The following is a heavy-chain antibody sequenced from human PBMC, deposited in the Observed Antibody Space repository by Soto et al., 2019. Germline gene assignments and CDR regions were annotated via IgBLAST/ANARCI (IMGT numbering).Heavy chain of an antibody. Sequence: LSLTCAVSGGSISSGGYSWSWIRQPPGKGLEWIGYIYHSGSTYYNPSLKSRVTISVDRSKNQFSLKLSSVTAADTAVYYCARGRTDFWSGSFLGFFDYWGQGTLVTVSS. J-gene: IGHJ4*02. CDR2: IYHSGST. D-gene: IGHD3-3*01. V-gene: IGHV4-30-2*01. CDR3: ARGRTDFWSGSFLGFFDY. CDR1: GGSISSGGYS.